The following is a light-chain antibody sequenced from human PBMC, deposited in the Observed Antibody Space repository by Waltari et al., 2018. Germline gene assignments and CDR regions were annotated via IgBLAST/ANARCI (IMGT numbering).Light chain of an antibody. CDR2: EAS. CDR1: QDIRDY. CDR3: QQYESLPLT. J-gene: IGKJ5*01. Sequence: DIQMNQSPSSLSTFVGDRVTITCQASQDIRDYLNWYQQKPGKAPELLIYEASTRVTGVPSRFSGSGSGTDFSFTISSLQPEDIATYFCQQYESLPLTFGQGTRLEIK. V-gene: IGKV1-33*01.